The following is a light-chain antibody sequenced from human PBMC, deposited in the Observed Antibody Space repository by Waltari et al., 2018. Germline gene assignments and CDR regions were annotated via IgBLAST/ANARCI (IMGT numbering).Light chain of an antibody. J-gene: IGKJ1*01. CDR3: QQYYSTPT. CDR1: QSVLYSSNNKNY. CDR2: WAS. V-gene: IGKV4-1*01. Sequence: DIVMTQSPDSLAVSLGERATINCKSSQSVLYSSNNKNYLAWYQQKPGQPPKLLVYWASTRESGVPYRLGGSGSGTDFTLTISSLQAEXXAVYYCQQYYSTPTFGQGTKVEIK.